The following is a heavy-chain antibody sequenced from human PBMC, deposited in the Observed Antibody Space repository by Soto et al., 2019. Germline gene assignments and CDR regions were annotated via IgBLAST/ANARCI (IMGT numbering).Heavy chain of an antibody. J-gene: IGHJ4*02. Sequence: SETLSLTCTVSGGSISSSSYYWGWIRQPPGKGLEWIGSIYYSGSTYYNPSLKSRVTISVDTSKNQFSLKLSSVTAADTAVYYCARTTPIVVVPGPMTTVTTGFDYWGQGTLVTVSS. D-gene: IGHD2-2*01. CDR1: GGSISSSSYY. V-gene: IGHV4-39*01. CDR3: ARTTPIVVVPGPMTTVTTGFDY. CDR2: IYYSGST.